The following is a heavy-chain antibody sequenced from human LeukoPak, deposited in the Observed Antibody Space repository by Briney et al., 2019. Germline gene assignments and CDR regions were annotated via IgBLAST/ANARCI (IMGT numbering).Heavy chain of an antibody. J-gene: IGHJ3*02. CDR2: IKQDGSEK. CDR1: GFTLSTYS. CDR3: ARLWATVIDWGAFDI. D-gene: IGHD4-17*01. Sequence: GGSLRLSCAASGFTLSTYSMNWVRQAPGKGLEWVANIKQDGSEKYYVDSVKGRFTTSRDNAKNSLYLQMSSLRVEDTAVYYCARLWATVIDWGAFDIWGQGTMITVSS. V-gene: IGHV3-7*01.